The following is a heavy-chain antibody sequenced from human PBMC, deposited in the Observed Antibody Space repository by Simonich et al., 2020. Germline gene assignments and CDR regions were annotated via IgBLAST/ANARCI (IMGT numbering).Heavy chain of an antibody. CDR1: GGSFSGYY. V-gene: IGHV4-34*01. D-gene: IGHD6-13*01. J-gene: IGHJ6*02. Sequence: QVQLQQWGAGLLKPSETLSLTCAVYGGSFSGYYWSWIRQPPGKGLEWIGEINHSGSTNHNPSLKSRVTISGDTAKNQFSLKLSSVTAADTAVYYCARHTVKSIAATNYYYGMDVWGQGTTVTVSS. CDR3: ARHTVKSIAATNYYYGMDV. CDR2: INHSGST.